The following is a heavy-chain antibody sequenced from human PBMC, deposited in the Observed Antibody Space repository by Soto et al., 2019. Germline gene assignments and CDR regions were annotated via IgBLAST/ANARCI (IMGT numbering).Heavy chain of an antibody. D-gene: IGHD6-6*01. Sequence: SETLSLTCAVYGGSFSCYYCSWVRQPPGKGLERIGEINHSRSTNYNPTLKSRVTISVDTSKNQFSLKLSSVTAADTAVYYCASILAARSSGSDYWGQGTLVTVSS. CDR2: INHSRST. CDR3: ASILAARSSGSDY. CDR1: GGSFSCYY. J-gene: IGHJ4*02. V-gene: IGHV4-34*01.